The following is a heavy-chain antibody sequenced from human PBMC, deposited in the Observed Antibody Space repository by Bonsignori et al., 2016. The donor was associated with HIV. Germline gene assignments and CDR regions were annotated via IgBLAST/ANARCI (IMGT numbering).Heavy chain of an antibody. D-gene: IGHD6-13*01. CDR2: MNPNSGNT. Sequence: WVRQAPGQGLEWMGWMNPNSGNTGYAQKFQGRLTMTRNTSISTAYMELSSLRSEDTAVYYCARRIGAGGTIIGYWGQGTLVTVSS. V-gene: IGHV1-8*01. J-gene: IGHJ4*02. CDR3: ARRIGAGGTIIGY.